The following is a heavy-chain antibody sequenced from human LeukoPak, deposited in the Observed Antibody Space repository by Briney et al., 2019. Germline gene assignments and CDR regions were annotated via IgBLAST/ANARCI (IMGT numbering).Heavy chain of an antibody. CDR2: ISWNSGSI. J-gene: IGHJ6*02. CDR1: GFTFSSYW. Sequence: QPGGSLRLSCAASGFTFSSYWMHWVRQAPGKGLEWVSGISWNSGSIGYADSVKGRFTISRDNAKNSLYLQMNSLRAEDTALYYCAKGYMDVWGQGTTVTVSS. V-gene: IGHV3-9*01. CDR3: AKGYMDV.